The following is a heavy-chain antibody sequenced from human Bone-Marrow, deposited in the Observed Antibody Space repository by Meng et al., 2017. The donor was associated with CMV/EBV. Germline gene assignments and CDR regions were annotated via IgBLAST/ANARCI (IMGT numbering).Heavy chain of an antibody. CDR1: GYTFTSYD. Sequence: ASVKVSCKASGYTFTSYDINWVRQATGQGLEWMGWMNPNSGNTGDAQKFQGRVTMTRNTSISTAYMELSSLRSEDTAVYYCARAKLRLLEWLLMSRYGMDVWGQGTTVTVSS. V-gene: IGHV1-8*01. D-gene: IGHD3-3*01. J-gene: IGHJ6*02. CDR2: MNPNSGNT. CDR3: ARAKLRLLEWLLMSRYGMDV.